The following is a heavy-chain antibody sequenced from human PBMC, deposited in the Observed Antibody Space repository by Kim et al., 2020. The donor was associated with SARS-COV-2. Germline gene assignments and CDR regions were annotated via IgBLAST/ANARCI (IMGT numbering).Heavy chain of an antibody. J-gene: IGHJ4*02. Sequence: FTISRDNSKNTLYLQMNSLRAEDTVVYYCAKTGPMYYDILTGYFSPYFDYWGQGTLVTVSS. V-gene: IGHV3-30*02. D-gene: IGHD3-9*01. CDR3: AKTGPMYYDILTGYFSPYFDY.